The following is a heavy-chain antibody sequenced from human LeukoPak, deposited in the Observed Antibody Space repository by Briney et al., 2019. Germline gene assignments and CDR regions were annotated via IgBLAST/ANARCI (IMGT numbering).Heavy chain of an antibody. CDR3: AKHPSIAAAGGGDWFDP. CDR2: NSGGGGST. V-gene: IGHV3-23*01. J-gene: IGHJ5*02. Sequence: GGSLRLSCAASGFTFSSYAMSWVRQAPGKGLEWVSANSGGGGSTYYADSVKGRFTISRDNSKNTLYLQMNSLRAEDTAVYYCAKHPSIAAAGGGDWFDPWGQGTLVTVSS. CDR1: GFTFSSYA. D-gene: IGHD6-13*01.